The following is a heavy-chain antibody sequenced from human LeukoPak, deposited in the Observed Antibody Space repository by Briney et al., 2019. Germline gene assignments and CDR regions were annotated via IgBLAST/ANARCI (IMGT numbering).Heavy chain of an antibody. CDR3: ARPQHSSGYAHMDV. D-gene: IGHD3-22*01. CDR2: ISYDGSNQ. V-gene: IGHV3-30*04. J-gene: IGHJ6*03. CDR1: GFIFSTYG. Sequence: GGSLRLSCAASGFIFSTYGLHWVRQAPGKGLEWVALISYDGSNQYYADSVKGRFTISRDNSKNTLYLQMSSLRIEDMAVYYCARPQHSSGYAHMDVWGKGTTVTVSS.